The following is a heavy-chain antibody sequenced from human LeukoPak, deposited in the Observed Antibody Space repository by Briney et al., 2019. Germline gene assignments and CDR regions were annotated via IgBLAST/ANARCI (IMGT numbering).Heavy chain of an antibody. CDR3: VKGGSIAAAGTDAFDI. J-gene: IGHJ3*02. V-gene: IGHV3-64D*06. D-gene: IGHD6-13*01. CDR1: GFTFSTYA. Sequence: QSGGSLRLYCSASGFTFSTYAIHWVRQAPGKGLEYVSAISSNGGNTYYADSVKGRFSISRDNSKNMVYLQMSSLRAEDTAVYYCVKGGSIAAAGTDAFDIWGQGTMVTVSS. CDR2: ISSNGGNT.